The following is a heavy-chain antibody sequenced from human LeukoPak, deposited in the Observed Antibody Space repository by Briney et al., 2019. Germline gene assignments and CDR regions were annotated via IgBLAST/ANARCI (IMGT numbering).Heavy chain of an antibody. CDR1: GFTFSSYA. J-gene: IGHJ4*02. V-gene: IGHV3-23*01. CDR3: ARDIDNGDYVVY. Sequence: GESLRLSCAASGFTFSSYAMSWVRQAPGMGLEWVSSIGSSGDITYYADSVKGRFTISRDNSKNTLYLQMNSLRAEDTAVYYCARDIDNGDYVVYWGQGTLVTVSS. D-gene: IGHD4-17*01. CDR2: IGSSGDIT.